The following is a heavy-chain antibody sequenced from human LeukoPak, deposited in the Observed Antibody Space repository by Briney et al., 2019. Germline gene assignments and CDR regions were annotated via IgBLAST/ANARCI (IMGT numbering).Heavy chain of an antibody. J-gene: IGHJ6*02. CDR3: AREGDGYNGVHYYGMDV. D-gene: IGHD5-24*01. V-gene: IGHV5-51*01. CDR2: VYPGDSDT. CDR1: GYTFSDYW. Sequence: GESLKISCKASGYTFSDYWIGWVRQMPGQGLEWMGIVYPGDSDTRYSPSFQGHVTISADKSINTAYLQWSGLKASDSAIYYCAREGDGYNGVHYYGMDVWGQGTTVTVSS.